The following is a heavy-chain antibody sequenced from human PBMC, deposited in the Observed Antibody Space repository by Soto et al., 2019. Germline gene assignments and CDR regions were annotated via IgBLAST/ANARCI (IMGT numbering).Heavy chain of an antibody. CDR3: ARTPHVPYYYYYGMDV. J-gene: IGHJ6*02. V-gene: IGHV5-51*01. CDR2: IYPGDSDT. CDR1: GRSFTSYW. Sequence: GESLKISCKGSGRSFTSYWIGWVRQMPGKGLEWMGIIYPGDSDTRYSPSFQGQVTISADKSISTAYLQWSSLKASDTAMYYCARTPHVPYYYYYGMDVWGQGTTVTVSS. D-gene: IGHD2-2*01.